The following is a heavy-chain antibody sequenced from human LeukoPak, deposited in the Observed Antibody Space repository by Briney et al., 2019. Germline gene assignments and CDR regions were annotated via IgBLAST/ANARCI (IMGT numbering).Heavy chain of an antibody. CDR2: INHSGST. J-gene: IGHJ4*02. D-gene: IGHD3-22*01. V-gene: IGHV4-34*01. CDR1: GGSFSGYY. Sequence: SETLSLTCAVYGGSFSGYYWSLIRQPPGKGLEWIGEINHSGSTNYNPSLKSRVTISVDTSKNQFSLKLSSVTAADTAVYYCARGDPYYYDSSGYQKIDYWGQGTLVTVSS. CDR3: ARGDPYYYDSSGYQKIDY.